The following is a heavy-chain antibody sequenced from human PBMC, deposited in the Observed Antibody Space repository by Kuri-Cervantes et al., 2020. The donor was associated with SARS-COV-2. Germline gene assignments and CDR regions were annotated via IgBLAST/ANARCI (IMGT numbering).Heavy chain of an antibody. J-gene: IGHJ5*02. CDR3: ARDRIAAAGNWFDP. CDR2: INPNSGGT. Sequence: ASVKVSCKASGYTFTGYYMHWVRQAPGQGLEWMGWINPNSGGTNYAQKFQGRVTMTRDTSTSTVYMELSSLRSADTAVYYCARDRIAAAGNWFDPWGQGTLVTVSS. D-gene: IGHD6-13*01. CDR1: GYTFTGYY. V-gene: IGHV1-2*02.